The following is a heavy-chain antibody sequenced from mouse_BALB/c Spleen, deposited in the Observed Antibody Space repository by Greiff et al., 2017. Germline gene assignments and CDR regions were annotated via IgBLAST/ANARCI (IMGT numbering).Heavy chain of an antibody. Sequence: EVKLMESGGGLVQPGESLKLSCESTEYELPSHDMSWVRKTPEKRLELVAAINSDGGSNYYPDTMERRFIISRDNTKKPLYLQMGRLRTEDTALYYCARRGDGGTWFAYWGQGTLVTVSA. D-gene: IGHD3-3*01. J-gene: IGHJ3*01. CDR3: ARRGDGGTWFAY. CDR2: INSDGGSN. V-gene: IGHV5-2*03. CDR1: EYELPSHD.